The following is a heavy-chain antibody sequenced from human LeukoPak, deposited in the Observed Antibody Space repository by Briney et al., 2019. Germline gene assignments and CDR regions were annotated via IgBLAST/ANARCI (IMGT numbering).Heavy chain of an antibody. Sequence: ASVKLSCKASGYTFTGYYMHWVRQAPGQGLEWMGWINPNSGGTNYAQKFQGRVTMTRDTSISTAYMELSRLRSDDTAVYYCARADDFWSGLANTLGYWGQGTLVTVSS. CDR1: GYTFTGYY. V-gene: IGHV1-2*02. J-gene: IGHJ4*02. CDR2: INPNSGGT. CDR3: ARADDFWSGLANTLGY. D-gene: IGHD3-3*01.